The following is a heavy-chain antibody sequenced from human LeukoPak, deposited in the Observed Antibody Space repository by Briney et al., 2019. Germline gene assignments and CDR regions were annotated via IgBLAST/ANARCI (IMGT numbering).Heavy chain of an antibody. CDR1: GFTFSNAW. V-gene: IGHV3-15*01. CDR2: IKSKTDGGTT. Sequence: GGSLRLSCAASGFTFSNAWMSWVRQAPGKGLEWVGRIKSKTDGGTTDYAAPVKGRFTISRDDSKNTLYLQTNSLKTEDTAVYYCTTGQYSGSYFDYWGQGTLVNVSS. CDR3: TTGQYSGSYFDY. J-gene: IGHJ4*02. D-gene: IGHD1-26*01.